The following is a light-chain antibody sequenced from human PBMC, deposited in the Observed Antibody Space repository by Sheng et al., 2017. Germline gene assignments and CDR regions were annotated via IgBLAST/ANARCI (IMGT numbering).Light chain of an antibody. CDR1: QSVSNY. Sequence: EIVLTQSPATLSLSPGERATLSCRASQSVSNYLAWYQQKPGQAPRLLIYDASNRATGIPARFSGSGSGTDFSLTISSLEPDDFAVYYCQRRSDWPPIYTFGQGTKLEIK. CDR2: DAS. J-gene: IGKJ2*01. V-gene: IGKV3-11*01. CDR3: QRRSDWPPIYT.